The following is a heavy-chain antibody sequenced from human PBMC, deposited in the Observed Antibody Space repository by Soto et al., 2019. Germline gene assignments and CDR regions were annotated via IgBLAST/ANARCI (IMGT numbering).Heavy chain of an antibody. CDR2: VSIDGNTK. V-gene: IGHV3-30*01. Sequence: QMKLVESGGGVVQPWRSLRLSCVASGFTFTSSSMHWVRQAPGKGLEWVAYVSIDGNTKYYADSVKGRFTVSRDNSKNTVFLQINSLRPEDTALYYCASDPLHCNSVLCRMNGMHVWGQGTTFTVSS. CDR1: GFTFTSSS. D-gene: IGHD2-2*01. J-gene: IGHJ6*02. CDR3: ASDPLHCNSVLCRMNGMHV.